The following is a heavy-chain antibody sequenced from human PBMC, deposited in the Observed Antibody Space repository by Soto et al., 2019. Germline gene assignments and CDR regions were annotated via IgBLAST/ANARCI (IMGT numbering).Heavy chain of an antibody. CDR3: ARDEYLLLSTQPYYYYGMDV. CDR1: GGSISSYY. D-gene: IGHD2-2*01. J-gene: IGHJ6*02. CDR2: VYTSWST. V-gene: IGHV4-4*07. Sequence: QVQLQESGPGLVKPSETLSLTCTVSGGSISSYYWSWIQQPAGKGLELLGRVYTSWSTNYHPSLKSRVTTAVDTSRNQFSRKRSSVSAADTAVYYCARDEYLLLSTQPYYYYGMDVWGQGTTVTVSS.